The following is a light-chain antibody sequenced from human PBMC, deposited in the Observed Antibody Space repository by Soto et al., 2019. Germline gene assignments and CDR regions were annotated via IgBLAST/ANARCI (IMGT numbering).Light chain of an antibody. CDR1: SSDVGSYNL. J-gene: IGLJ2*01. CDR2: EGS. Sequence: QSALTQPASVSGSPGQSITISCTGTSSDVGSYNLVSWYQQHPGKAPKLMIYEGSKRPSGVSNRFSGSKSGNTASLTISGLQAEDEADYYCCSDAGSRGLVFGGGTKLTVL. CDR3: CSDAGSRGLV. V-gene: IGLV2-23*01.